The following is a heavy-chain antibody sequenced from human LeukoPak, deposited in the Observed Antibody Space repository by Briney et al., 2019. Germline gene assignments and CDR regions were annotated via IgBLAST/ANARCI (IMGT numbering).Heavy chain of an antibody. D-gene: IGHD4-11*01. V-gene: IGHV3-33*01. CDR3: ARGLPPVMKYYFDY. CDR2: MWYDGSNK. J-gene: IGHJ4*02. Sequence: GGSLRLSCAASGFTFNSYGMHWVRQAPGKGLEWVAVMWYDGSNKYYADSVKGRFTNSRDDSKNTLYLQMNSLRAEDTAMYYCARGLPPVMKYYFDYWGQGTLVTVSS. CDR1: GFTFNSYG.